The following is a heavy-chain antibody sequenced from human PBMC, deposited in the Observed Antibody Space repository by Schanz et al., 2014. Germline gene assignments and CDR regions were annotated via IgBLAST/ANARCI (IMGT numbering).Heavy chain of an antibody. J-gene: IGHJ4*02. CDR2: INTGSGDT. V-gene: IGHV1-3*04. D-gene: IGHD5-12*01. Sequence: QVHLVQSGAEVKRPGASVKVSCKASEYGFTSYSMHWVRQAPGQRLEWMGWINTGSGDTKYSQNFQGRVTITRDTSASTAYMELSSLRSEDTAVYSCARGIGGYGANNYFDYWGQGTLDTVSS. CDR1: EYGFTSYS. CDR3: ARGIGGYGANNYFDY.